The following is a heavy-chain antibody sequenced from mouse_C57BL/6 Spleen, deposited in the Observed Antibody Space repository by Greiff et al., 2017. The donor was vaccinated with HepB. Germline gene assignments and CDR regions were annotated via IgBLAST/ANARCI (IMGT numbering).Heavy chain of an antibody. V-gene: IGHV1-64*01. Sequence: QVQLQQSGAELVKPGASVKLSCKASGYTFTSYWMHWVKQRPGQGLEWIGMIHPNSGSTNYNEKFKSKATLTVDKSSSTAYMQLSSLTSEDSAVYYCARGFITTVGAMDYWGQGTSVTVSS. CDR2: IHPNSGST. D-gene: IGHD1-1*01. J-gene: IGHJ4*01. CDR3: ARGFITTVGAMDY. CDR1: GYTFTSYW.